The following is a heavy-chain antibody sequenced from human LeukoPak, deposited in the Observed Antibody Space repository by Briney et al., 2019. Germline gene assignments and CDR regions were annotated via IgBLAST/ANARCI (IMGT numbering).Heavy chain of an antibody. J-gene: IGHJ4*02. CDR1: GYTFTDYY. V-gene: IGHV1-69-2*01. CDR3: ATLGDGYNLFDY. Sequence: ASVKVSCKVSGYTFTDYYMHWVQQAPGKGLEWMGLVDPEDGETIYAEKLQGRVTITADTSTDTAYMELSSLRSEDTAVYYCATLGDGYNLFDYWGQGTQVTVSS. CDR2: VDPEDGET. D-gene: IGHD5-24*01.